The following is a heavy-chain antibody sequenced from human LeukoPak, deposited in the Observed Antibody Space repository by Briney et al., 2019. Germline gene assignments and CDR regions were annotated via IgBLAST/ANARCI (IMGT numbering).Heavy chain of an antibody. Sequence: GGSLRLSCAASGFTFSTYSMNWVRQAPGKGPEWVSYISSSSSTIYYADSVKGRFTISRDNSKNTLYLQMNSLRAEDTAVYYCAKTKYYDILTGYASDDAFDIWGQGTMVTVSS. CDR2: ISSSSSTI. CDR3: AKTKYYDILTGYASDDAFDI. CDR1: GFTFSTYS. J-gene: IGHJ3*02. D-gene: IGHD3-9*01. V-gene: IGHV3-48*01.